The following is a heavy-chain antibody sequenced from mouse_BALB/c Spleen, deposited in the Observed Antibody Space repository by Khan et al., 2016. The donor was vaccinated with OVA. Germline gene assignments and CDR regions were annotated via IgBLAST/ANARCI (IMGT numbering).Heavy chain of an antibody. J-gene: IGHJ2*01. V-gene: IGHV1-7*01. Sequence: QVQLKQSGAELAKPGASVKISSTASGYTFTSYWMHWIKQRPGQGLEWIGNIIPTPGYTDYNQKFKDKATLTADKSSSTAYMQLSSLTSDDSAVYYCARDRIDYWGQGTALTVSS. CDR3: ARDRIDY. CDR2: IIPTPGYT. CDR1: GYTFTSYW.